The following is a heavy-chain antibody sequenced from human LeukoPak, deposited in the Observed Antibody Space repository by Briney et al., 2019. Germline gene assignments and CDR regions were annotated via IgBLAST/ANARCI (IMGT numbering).Heavy chain of an antibody. CDR1: GGTYSSYA. CDR2: IIPIFGIA. D-gene: IGHD4-11*01. Sequence: SVKVPCKASGGTYSSYAISWVRQAPGQGLEWMGRIIPIFGIANYAQKFQGRVTITADKSTSTGYMELSSRRSEDAAVYYCARDRADYSNLYYGMDVWGQGTTVTVSS. J-gene: IGHJ6*02. CDR3: ARDRADYSNLYYGMDV. V-gene: IGHV1-69*04.